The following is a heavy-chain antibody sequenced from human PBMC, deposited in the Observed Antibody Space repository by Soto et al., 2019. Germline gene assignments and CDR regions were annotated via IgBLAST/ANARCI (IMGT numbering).Heavy chain of an antibody. CDR2: ISGTGANT. Sequence: EVQLLESGGGLVQPGGSQRLTCAASGFTFSGYAMTWVRQAPGKGLEWVSSISGTGANTYYADSVKGRFTISRDNSKNTLSLQMNSLRADDTAVYYCTKSPDFYSYGMDVWGQGPTVTVSS. CDR3: TKSPDFYSYGMDV. CDR1: GFTFSGYA. V-gene: IGHV3-23*01. J-gene: IGHJ6*02.